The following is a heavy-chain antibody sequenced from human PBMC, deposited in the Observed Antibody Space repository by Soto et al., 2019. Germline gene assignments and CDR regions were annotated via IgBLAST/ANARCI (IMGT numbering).Heavy chain of an antibody. CDR1: GGSISSPNL. D-gene: IGHD3-9*01. CDR3: SRDDSDWFFN. Sequence: SETLSLTCAVSGGSISSPNLWTWVRQPPGKGLEWIGEIYHIGSTTFNPSLKSRVTVSVDKSKNHFSLKLSSVTAADTAVYYCSRDDSDWFFNWGRGTLVTVS. CDR2: IYHIGST. V-gene: IGHV4-4*02. J-gene: IGHJ4*02.